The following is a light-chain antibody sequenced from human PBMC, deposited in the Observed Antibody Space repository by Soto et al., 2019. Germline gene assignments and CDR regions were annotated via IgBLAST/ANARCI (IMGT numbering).Light chain of an antibody. J-gene: IGKJ2*01. CDR1: QTVSSDY. Sequence: IELTQSPETLSLSPGERATLSCRASQTVSSDYLAWYQQKPGQAPRLLIYAASTRATGIPDRFSGSGSGTDFTLTITKLEPEDFGRYYCRQYGNSPWMYTFGRGTKVEIK. CDR3: RQYGNSPWMYT. V-gene: IGKV3-20*01. CDR2: AAS.